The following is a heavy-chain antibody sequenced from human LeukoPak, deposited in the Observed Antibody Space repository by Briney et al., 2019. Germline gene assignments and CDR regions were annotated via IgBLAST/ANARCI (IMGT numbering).Heavy chain of an antibody. D-gene: IGHD3-16*01. J-gene: IGHJ6*03. V-gene: IGHV1-8*01. CDR3: ARVAGLPSYYYYMDV. Sequence: GASVKVSCKASRYTFTSYDINWVRQATGQGLEWMGWMNPNSGNTGYAQKFQGRVTMTRNTSISTAYMELSSLRSEDTAVYYCARVAGLPSYYYYMDVWGKGTTVTISS. CDR2: MNPNSGNT. CDR1: RYTFTSYD.